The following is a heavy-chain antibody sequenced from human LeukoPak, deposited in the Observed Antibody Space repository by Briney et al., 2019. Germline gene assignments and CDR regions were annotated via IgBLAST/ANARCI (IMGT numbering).Heavy chain of an antibody. V-gene: IGHV1-69*01. CDR2: IIPIFGTA. D-gene: IGHD6-13*01. CDR1: GGAFSSYA. CDR3: AHGEGDSSSWSYYFDY. J-gene: IGHJ4*02. Sequence: GASVKVSCKASGGAFSSYAISWARQAPGQGLEWMGGIIPIFGTANYAQKFQGRVTITADESTSTAYMELSSLRSEDTAVYYCAHGEGDSSSWSYYFDYWGQGTLVTVSS.